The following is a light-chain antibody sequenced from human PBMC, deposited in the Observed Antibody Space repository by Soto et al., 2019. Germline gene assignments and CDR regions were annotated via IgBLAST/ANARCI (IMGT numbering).Light chain of an antibody. CDR2: EVN. V-gene: IGLV2-14*01. J-gene: IGLJ1*01. Sequence: QSVLTQPASVSGSPRQSITISCTGASXDVGSYTYVSWYQQHPGKAPKLMIYEVNNRPSGVSNRFSGSKSGNTASLTISGLQAEDEADYYCSSYTSSSTLYVFRTGTKVTVL. CDR1: SXDVGSYTY. CDR3: SSYTSSSTLYV.